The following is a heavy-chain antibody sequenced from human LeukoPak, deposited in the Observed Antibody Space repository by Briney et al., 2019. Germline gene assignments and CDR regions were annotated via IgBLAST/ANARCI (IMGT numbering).Heavy chain of an antibody. Sequence: SETLSLTCAVYGGSFSGYYWSWIRQPPGKGLQWIGEIKNSGSTNYKPSLKSRVTISVDTSKNQFSLKLSSVTAADTAVYYCARFGYCTNGVCYKGLQPDYWGQGTLVTVSS. CDR2: IKNSGST. D-gene: IGHD2-8*01. CDR1: GGSFSGYY. J-gene: IGHJ4*02. CDR3: ARFGYCTNGVCYKGLQPDY. V-gene: IGHV4-34*01.